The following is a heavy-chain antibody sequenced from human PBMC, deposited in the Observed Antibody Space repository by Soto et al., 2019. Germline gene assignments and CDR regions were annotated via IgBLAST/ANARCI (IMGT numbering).Heavy chain of an antibody. V-gene: IGHV1-69*01. D-gene: IGHD3-10*01. Sequence: QVPLVQSGAEVKKPGSSVTVSCKASVGTFSSYAIHWVRQAPGQGLEWMGGIIPMYGPAKYAQRFQGRVTITAYESTTTVYMELTSLTSQDTAVYYCARVTSMVRGVIDNWFDPWGHGTLVTVSS. J-gene: IGHJ5*02. CDR2: IIPMYGPA. CDR3: ARVTSMVRGVIDNWFDP. CDR1: VGTFSSYA.